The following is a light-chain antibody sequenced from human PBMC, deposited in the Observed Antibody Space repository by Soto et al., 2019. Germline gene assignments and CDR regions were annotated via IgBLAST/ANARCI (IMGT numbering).Light chain of an antibody. CDR3: AAWDDSLNGAV. Sequence: QSVLTQPPSASGTPGQRVTISCSGSSPNIGSNTVNWYQQLPGTAPKLLIYSNNQRPSGVPDRFSGSKSGTSASLAISGLQSADEADYYCAAWDDSLNGAVFGGGTKLTVL. V-gene: IGLV1-44*01. J-gene: IGLJ2*01. CDR2: SNN. CDR1: SPNIGSNT.